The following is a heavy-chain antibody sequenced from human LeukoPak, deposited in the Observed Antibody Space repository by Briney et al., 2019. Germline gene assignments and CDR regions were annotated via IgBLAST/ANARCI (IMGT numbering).Heavy chain of an antibody. CDR2: ISYDGSNK. Sequence: GGSLRLSCAASGFMFSSDAMHWVRQAPGKGLEWVAVISYDGSNKYYADSEKDRITISRDNSKNMLYLEMSSLRAEDTAVYYCARGSQWLDSWFDCWGQGTLVTVSS. D-gene: IGHD6-19*01. J-gene: IGHJ4*02. CDR1: GFMFSSDA. V-gene: IGHV3-30-3*01. CDR3: ARGSQWLDSWFDC.